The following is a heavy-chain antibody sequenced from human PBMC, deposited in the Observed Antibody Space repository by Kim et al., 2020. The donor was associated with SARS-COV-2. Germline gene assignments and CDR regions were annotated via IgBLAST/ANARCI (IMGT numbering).Heavy chain of an antibody. CDR2: IGGRGSDT. J-gene: IGHJ4*02. D-gene: IGHD3-22*01. Sequence: GGSLRLSCAASGFTFSKNAMSWVRQAPGKGLEWVSAIGGRGSDTYYADSVKGRFTISSDSSKNTLYLQMNSLRAEDTAVYYCAKGIDSSGYYPFDSWGQGTVVTVSS. CDR1: GFTFSKNA. V-gene: IGHV3-23*01. CDR3: AKGIDSSGYYPFDS.